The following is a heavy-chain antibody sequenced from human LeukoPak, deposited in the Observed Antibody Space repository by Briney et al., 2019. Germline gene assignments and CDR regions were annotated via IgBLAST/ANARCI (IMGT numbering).Heavy chain of an antibody. J-gene: IGHJ4*02. CDR3: ARGAATYYDFWSGYSLSSDY. D-gene: IGHD3-3*01. V-gene: IGHV1-2*04. CDR1: GYTFTGYY. Sequence: ASVKVSCKASGYTFTGYYLHWLRQAPGQGLEWMGWINPNSGGTNYAQKFQGWVTMTRDTSISTAYMGLSRLRSDDTAVYYCARGAATYYDFWSGYSLSSDYWGQGTLVTVSS. CDR2: INPNSGGT.